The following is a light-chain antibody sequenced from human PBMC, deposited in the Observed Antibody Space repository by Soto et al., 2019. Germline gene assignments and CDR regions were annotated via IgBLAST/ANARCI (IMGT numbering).Light chain of an antibody. CDR1: QRVSNTY. CDR2: GTS. Sequence: VLAQSTSTLSLSPGERATSSWRSIQRVSNTYLAWYQQKPGQAPRLLIFGTSTRATGIPDRFSGSGSGTDFTLSISRLEPDDFAVYYCQQYASSPLLTFGVGTKVDIK. V-gene: IGKV3-20*01. CDR3: QQYASSPLLT. J-gene: IGKJ4*01.